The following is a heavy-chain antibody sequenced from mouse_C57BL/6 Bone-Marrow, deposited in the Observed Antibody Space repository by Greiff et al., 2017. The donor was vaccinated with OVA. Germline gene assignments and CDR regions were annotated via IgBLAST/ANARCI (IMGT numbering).Heavy chain of an antibody. CDR3: ARSVAGKDFAY. V-gene: IGHV1-78*01. CDR2: IYPSDGST. D-gene: IGHD1-3*01. CDR1: GYTFTDYT. J-gene: IGHJ3*01. Sequence: QVQLQQSAAELVKPGASVKISCKVSGYTFTDYTLHWMKQRPEQGLEWIGFIYPSDGSTKYNEKFKGKATLTADKSYSTAYMQLNSLTSEDSAVYFCARSVAGKDFAYWGQGTMVTVSA.